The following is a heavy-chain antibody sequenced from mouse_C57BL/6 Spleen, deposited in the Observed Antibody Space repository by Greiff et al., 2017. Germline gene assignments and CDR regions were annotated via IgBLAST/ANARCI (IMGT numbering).Heavy chain of an antibody. CDR2: ISDGGSYT. J-gene: IGHJ2*01. V-gene: IGHV5-4*01. Sequence: EVMLVESGGGLVKPGGSLKLSCAASGFTFSSYAMSWVRQTPEKRLEWVATISDGGSYTYYPDNVKGRFTISRDNAKNNLYLQRSHLKSEDTAMYYCARDEGNSNPFFDYWGQGTTLTVSS. CDR3: ARDEGNSNPFFDY. CDR1: GFTFSSYA. D-gene: IGHD2-5*01.